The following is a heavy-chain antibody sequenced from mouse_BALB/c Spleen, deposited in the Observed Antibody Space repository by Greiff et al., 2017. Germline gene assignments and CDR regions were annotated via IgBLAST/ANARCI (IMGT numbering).Heavy chain of an antibody. CDR1: GFTFNTYA. J-gene: IGHJ4*01. CDR3: VRENGSSYGYAMDY. CDR2: IRSKSNNYAT. V-gene: IGHV10-3*03. Sequence: EVNVVESGGGLVQPKGSLKLSCAASGFTFNTYAMHWVCQAPGKGLEWVARIRSKSNNYATYYADSVKDRFTISRDDSQSMLYLQMNNLKTEDTAMYYCVRENGSSYGYAMDYWGQGTSVTVSS. D-gene: IGHD1-1*01.